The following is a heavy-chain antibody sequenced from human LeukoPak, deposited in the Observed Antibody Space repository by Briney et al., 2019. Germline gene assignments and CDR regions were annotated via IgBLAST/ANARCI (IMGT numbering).Heavy chain of an antibody. V-gene: IGHV4-34*01. CDR1: GGSFSGYY. J-gene: IGHJ6*03. CDR3: ARHGYSYYYYMDV. CDR2: INHSGST. D-gene: IGHD5-18*01. Sequence: SETLSLTCAVYGGSFSGYYWSWIRQPPGKGLEWIGEINHSGSTNYNPSLKSRVTTSVDTSKNQFSLKLSSVTAADTAVYYCARHGYSYYYYMDVWGKGTTVTISS.